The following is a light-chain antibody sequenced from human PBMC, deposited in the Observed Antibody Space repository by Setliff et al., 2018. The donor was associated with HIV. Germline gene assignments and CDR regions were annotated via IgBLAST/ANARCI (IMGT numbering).Light chain of an antibody. CDR1: SSDVGGYNY. CDR3: SSFTSSGTYV. CDR2: EVI. V-gene: IGLV2-14*01. J-gene: IGLJ1*01. Sequence: LTQPASVFGSPGQSITISCTGASSDVGGYNYVSWYQQHPGKAPKLMIYEVINRPSGVSNRFSASKSGNTASLTISGLQAEDEADYYCSSFTSSGTYVFGTGTKVTVL.